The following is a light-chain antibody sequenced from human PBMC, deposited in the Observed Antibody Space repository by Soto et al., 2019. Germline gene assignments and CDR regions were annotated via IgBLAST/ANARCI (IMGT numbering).Light chain of an antibody. CDR2: DVS. V-gene: IGLV2-14*01. CDR3: SSYTSSSPVV. J-gene: IGLJ2*01. CDR1: SNDVGGYNY. Sequence: QSALTQPASVSGSPGQSITISCTGTSNDVGGYNYVSWYQQHPGKAPKLMIYDVSNRPSGVSNRFSGSKSGNTASLTISGLQAEDEADYYCSSYTSSSPVVFGGGTKLTVL.